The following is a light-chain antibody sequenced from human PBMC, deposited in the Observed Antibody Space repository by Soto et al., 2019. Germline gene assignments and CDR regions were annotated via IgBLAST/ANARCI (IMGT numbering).Light chain of an antibody. CDR1: QSISSY. Sequence: DLQMTQSPSSLSASVGDRVTITGRASQSISSYLNWYQQKPGRAPKLLIYAASSLQSGVPSRFSGSGSGTDFTLTISSLQPEDFATYYCQQSYSTPWTFGQGTRVDIK. J-gene: IGKJ1*01. CDR2: AAS. CDR3: QQSYSTPWT. V-gene: IGKV1-39*01.